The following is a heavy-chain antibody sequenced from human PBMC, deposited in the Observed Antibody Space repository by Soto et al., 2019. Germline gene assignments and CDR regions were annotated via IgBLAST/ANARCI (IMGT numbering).Heavy chain of an antibody. J-gene: IGHJ4*02. Sequence: GGSLRLSCAASGFTFSSYAMSWVRQAPGKGLEWVAVISYDGSNKYYADSVKGRFTISRDNSKNTLYLQMNSLRAEDTAVYYCAREWRIQLRGGVFDYWGQGTLVTVSS. D-gene: IGHD5-18*01. CDR2: ISYDGSNK. CDR1: GFTFSSYA. CDR3: AREWRIQLRGGVFDY. V-gene: IGHV3-30-3*01.